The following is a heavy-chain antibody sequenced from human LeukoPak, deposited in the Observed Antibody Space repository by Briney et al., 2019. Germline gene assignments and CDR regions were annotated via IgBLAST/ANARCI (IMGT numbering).Heavy chain of an antibody. V-gene: IGHV1-46*01. CDR2: INPSGGST. Sequence: ASVKVSCKASGYTFTSYYMHWVRQAPGQGLEWMGIINPSGGSTSYAQKFQGRVTMTRDMSTSTVYMELSSLRSEDTAVYYCARESLVGAPFDYWGQGILVTVSS. CDR1: GYTFTSYY. CDR3: ARESLVGAPFDY. D-gene: IGHD1-26*01. J-gene: IGHJ4*02.